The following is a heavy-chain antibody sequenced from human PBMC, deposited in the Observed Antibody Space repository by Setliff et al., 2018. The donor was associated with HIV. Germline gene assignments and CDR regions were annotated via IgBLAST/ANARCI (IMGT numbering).Heavy chain of an antibody. CDR1: GYSISSGYY. V-gene: IGHV4-38-2*01. CDR3: ARLIHTGLLYFDF. D-gene: IGHD2-8*02. Sequence: SETLSLTCAVSGYSISSGYYWGWIRQSPGKGLEWIGFRSTTGSTNYNPSLRSRVTISVDTSKNQFSLKLSSVTAADTAVYYCARLIHTGLLYFDFWGLGTLVTVSS. CDR2: RSTTGST. J-gene: IGHJ4*02.